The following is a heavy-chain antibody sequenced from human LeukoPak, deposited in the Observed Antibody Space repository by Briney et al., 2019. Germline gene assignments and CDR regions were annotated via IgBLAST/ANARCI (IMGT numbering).Heavy chain of an antibody. Sequence: PGRSLRLSCAASGFTFDDYAVHWVRQAPGKGLGWVSGISWNSGSIGYADSVKGRFTISRDNAKNSLYLQMNSLRAEDTALYYCAKDASSGSSWYYFDYWGQGTLVTVSS. D-gene: IGHD6-13*01. CDR2: ISWNSGSI. V-gene: IGHV3-9*01. CDR3: AKDASSGSSWYYFDY. J-gene: IGHJ4*02. CDR1: GFTFDDYA.